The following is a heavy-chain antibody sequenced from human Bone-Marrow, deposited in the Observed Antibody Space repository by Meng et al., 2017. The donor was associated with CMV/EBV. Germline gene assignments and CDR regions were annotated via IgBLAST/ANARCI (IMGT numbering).Heavy chain of an antibody. CDR1: EFSLSTSGLG. V-gene: IGHV2-5*02. J-gene: IGHJ4*02. CDR3: AQVKATVTTY. D-gene: IGHD4-17*01. Sequence: CAFAEFSLSTSGLGVGWIRRPPGEGLEWLELIYWGDDKRYSPSLRSRLTIAKDTSKVQVVLTMTNMDPVDTATYSCAQVKATVTTYWGQGTLVTVSS. CDR2: IYWGDDK.